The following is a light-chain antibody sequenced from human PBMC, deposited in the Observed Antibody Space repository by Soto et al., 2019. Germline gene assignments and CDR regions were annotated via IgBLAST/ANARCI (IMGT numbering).Light chain of an antibody. J-gene: IGKJ2*01. Sequence: EIVLTQSPATLSVSPGERATLSCRASQSLTANLAWYQQKPGQAPRLLIYGASTRATGIPARFSGSGSGTDFTLTISSLQSEDVAVYYCQQYDNWPPVTFGQGTKLEIK. V-gene: IGKV3-15*01. CDR3: QQYDNWPPVT. CDR2: GAS. CDR1: QSLTAN.